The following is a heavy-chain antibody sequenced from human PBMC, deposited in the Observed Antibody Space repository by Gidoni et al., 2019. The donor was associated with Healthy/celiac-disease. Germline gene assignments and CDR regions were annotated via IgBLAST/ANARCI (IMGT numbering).Heavy chain of an antibody. Sequence: QVQLVQSGAEVKKPEASVKVSCTASGYTFTSYGISWVRPAPGQWLEWMGWISADNGNTNYAQKLQGRVTMTTDTSTSTAYMELRSLRSDDTAVYYCASIFSGGQVDYWGQGTLVTVSS. CDR1: GYTFTSYG. CDR2: ISADNGNT. D-gene: IGHD3-3*02. CDR3: ASIFSGGQVDY. V-gene: IGHV1-18*01. J-gene: IGHJ4*02.